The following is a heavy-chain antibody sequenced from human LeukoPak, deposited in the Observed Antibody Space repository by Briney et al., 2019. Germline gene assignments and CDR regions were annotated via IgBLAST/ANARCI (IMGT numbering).Heavy chain of an antibody. CDR3: ARDTGESSGYYYHYYYGMEV. CDR1: GYTFSSYA. J-gene: IGHJ6*02. V-gene: IGHV3-30-3*01. Sequence: PGGSLRLSCAVSGYTFSSYAMHWVRQAPGKGLEWEAVISYDGSNKYYADTVKGRVTISRDNSKNTLYLQMNSLRAEDTAVYYCARDTGESSGYYYHYYYGMEVWGQGNTVTVSS. CDR2: ISYDGSNK. D-gene: IGHD3-22*01.